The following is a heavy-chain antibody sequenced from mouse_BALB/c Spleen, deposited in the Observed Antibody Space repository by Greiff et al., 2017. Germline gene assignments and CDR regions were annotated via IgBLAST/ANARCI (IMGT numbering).Heavy chain of an antibody. CDR3: TRGGYVYAMDY. Sequence: QVQLQQPGAELVKPGASVKLSCKASGYTFTSYYMYWVKQRPGQGLEWIGGINPSNGGTNFNEKFKSKATLTVDKSSSTAYMQLSSLTSEDSAVYYCTRGGYVYAMDYWGQGTSVTVSS. CDR2: INPSNGGT. CDR1: GYTFTSYY. D-gene: IGHD2-14*01. V-gene: IGHV1S81*02. J-gene: IGHJ4*01.